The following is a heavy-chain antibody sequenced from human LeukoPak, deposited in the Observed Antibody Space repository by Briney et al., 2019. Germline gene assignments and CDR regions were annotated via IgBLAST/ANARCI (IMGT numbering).Heavy chain of an antibody. V-gene: IGHV1-2*02. Sequence: GASVKVSCKASGYTFTGCYIHWVRQAPGQGLEWMGWIHPNSGVTKYAQKFQGGVTLTSDTSISTAYMELTRLRSDDTAVYYCAMQKSALFDYWGQGTLVTVSS. J-gene: IGHJ4*02. CDR1: GYTFTGCY. CDR2: IHPNSGVT. CDR3: AMQKSALFDY.